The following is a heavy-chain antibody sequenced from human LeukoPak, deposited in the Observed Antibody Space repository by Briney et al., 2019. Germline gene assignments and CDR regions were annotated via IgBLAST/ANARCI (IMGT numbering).Heavy chain of an antibody. J-gene: IGHJ6*02. CDR3: ARMSGSGYHKINDHYGMDV. CDR1: GGSFSGYY. D-gene: IGHD3-3*01. V-gene: IGHV4-39*01. Sequence: PSETLSLTCTVYGGSFSGYYWGWIRQPPGKGLEWIGSIYYSGSTYYNPSLKSRVTISVDTSKNQFSLKLSSVTAADTAVYYCARMSGSGYHKINDHYGMDVWGQGTTVTVSS. CDR2: IYYSGST.